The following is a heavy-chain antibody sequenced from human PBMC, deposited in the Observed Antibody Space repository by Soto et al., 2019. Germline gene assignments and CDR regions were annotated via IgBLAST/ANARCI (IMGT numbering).Heavy chain of an antibody. Sequence: SETLSLTCAVYGGSFSGYYWSWIRQPPGKGLEWIGEINHSGSTNYNPSLKSRVTISVDTSKNQFSLKLSSVTAADTAVYYCARGGLGVVIIAYYGMDVWGQGTTVTVSS. CDR3: ARGGLGVVIIAYYGMDV. CDR1: GGSFSGYY. V-gene: IGHV4-34*01. CDR2: INHSGST. J-gene: IGHJ6*02. D-gene: IGHD3-3*01.